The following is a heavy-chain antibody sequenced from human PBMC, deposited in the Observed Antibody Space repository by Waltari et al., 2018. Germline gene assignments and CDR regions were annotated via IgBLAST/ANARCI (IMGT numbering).Heavy chain of an antibody. Sequence: QVQLQESGPGLVKPSQTLSLTCTVSGGSISSGGYYWSWLRQPPGQGLEWIGYIYHSGSTYYNPSLKSRVTISVDRSKNQFSLKLSSVTAADTAVYYCAREGVTMVRGVITKGGMDVWGQGTTVTVSS. CDR2: IYHSGST. J-gene: IGHJ6*02. CDR3: AREGVTMVRGVITKGGMDV. D-gene: IGHD3-10*01. CDR1: GGSISSGGYY. V-gene: IGHV4-30-2*01.